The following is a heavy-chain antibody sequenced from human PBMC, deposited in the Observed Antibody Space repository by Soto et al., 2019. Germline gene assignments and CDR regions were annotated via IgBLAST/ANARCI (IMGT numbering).Heavy chain of an antibody. J-gene: IGHJ5*02. CDR1: GGTFKNYG. CDR3: AGEIGGTGLHL. Sequence: QVQLVQSGAEVKKPGSSVKVSCRTSGGTFKNYGFSWVRQAPGQGLEWMGGIIPMFGTTNYGQIFQGRLTITADESTSIASMELSSLKPEDTAVYYCAGEIGGTGLHLWGQGTLVTVSS. D-gene: IGHD3-9*01. V-gene: IGHV1-69*12. CDR2: IIPMFGTT.